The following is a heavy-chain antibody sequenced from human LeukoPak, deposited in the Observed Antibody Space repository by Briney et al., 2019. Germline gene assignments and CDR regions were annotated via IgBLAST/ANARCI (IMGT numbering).Heavy chain of an antibody. CDR1: GFTFGTYA. Sequence: GGSLRLSCAASGFTFGTYAMHWVRQAPGKGLEWVSLISGDGGSTYYADSVKGRFTISRDNSKNSLYLQMNSLRTEDTALYYCAKDRLWPRLEFDLWGRGTLVTVSS. J-gene: IGHJ2*01. CDR2: ISGDGGST. V-gene: IGHV3-43*02. CDR3: AKDRLWPRLEFDL. D-gene: IGHD5-18*01.